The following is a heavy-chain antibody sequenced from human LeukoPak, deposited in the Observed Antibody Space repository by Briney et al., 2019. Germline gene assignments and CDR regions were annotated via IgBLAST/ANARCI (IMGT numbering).Heavy chain of an antibody. D-gene: IGHD3-10*01. J-gene: IGHJ4*02. CDR1: GGSISSSSYY. Sequence: SETLSLTCTVSGGSISSSSYYWGWIRQPPGKGLEWIGSMYYSGSTFYNPSLRSRVTISVDTSKNQFSLRLSSMTAADTAVYYCARTVVLLWFGERPPPLYYYFDYWGQGTLVTVSS. CDR2: MYYSGST. V-gene: IGHV4-39*01. CDR3: ARTVVLLWFGERPPPLYYYFDY.